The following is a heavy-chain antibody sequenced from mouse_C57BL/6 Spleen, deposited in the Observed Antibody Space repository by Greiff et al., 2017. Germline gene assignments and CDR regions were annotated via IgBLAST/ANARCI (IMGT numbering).Heavy chain of an antibody. CDR2: ILPAGGST. J-gene: IGHJ2*01. CDR1: GYTFTGYW. D-gene: IGHD5-5*01. Sequence: VQLQQSGAELMKPGASVKLSCKATGYTFTGYWIEWVKQRPGHGLEWIGEILPAGGSTNYNEKFKGKATFTADTSSNTAYMQLSSLATEDSAIYYCARSRAYLFDYGGQGTTLTVSS. V-gene: IGHV1-9*01. CDR3: ARSRAYLFDY.